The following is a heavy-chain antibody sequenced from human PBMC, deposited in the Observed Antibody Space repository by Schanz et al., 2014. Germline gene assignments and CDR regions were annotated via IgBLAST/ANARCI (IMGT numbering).Heavy chain of an antibody. V-gene: IGHV3-21*01. CDR2: ISSGSSYI. J-gene: IGHJ4*02. CDR3: ARGPASAVATIGGFHY. Sequence: EVRLVESGGGLVKPGGSLRLSCAASGFTFSIYSMNWVRQAPGKGLEWVSSISSGSSYIYYADSVKGRFTISRDNAKTSLYLQMNSLRAEDTAVYYCARGPASAVATIGGFHYWGQGNLVTVSS. CDR1: GFTFSIYS. D-gene: IGHD5-12*01.